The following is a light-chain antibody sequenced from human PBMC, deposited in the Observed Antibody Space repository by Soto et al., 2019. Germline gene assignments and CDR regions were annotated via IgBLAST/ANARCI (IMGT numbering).Light chain of an antibody. V-gene: IGLV2-14*01. J-gene: IGLJ3*02. CDR3: SSYTSSSTRV. CDR2: EVS. CDR1: SSDVGGYNY. Sequence: QSALTQPASVSGSPGQSITISCTGTSSDVGGYNYVSWYQQHPGKAPKLMIYEVSNRPSGVSNRFSGSKSGNTASLTISGLQAEDEADYYCSSYTSSSTRVFDGGTMLTVL.